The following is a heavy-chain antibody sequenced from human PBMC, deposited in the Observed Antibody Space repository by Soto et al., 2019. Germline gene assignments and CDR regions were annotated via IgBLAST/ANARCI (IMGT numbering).Heavy chain of an antibody. CDR1: GDTSTSYY. D-gene: IGHD3-22*01. V-gene: IGHV4-59*01. J-gene: IGHJ5*01. CDR3: ARDFYDSVGYTWFDS. CDR2: IHNSGTS. Sequence: AETLSLTCTVSGDTSTSYYWGWIRQAPGKGLEWIGHIHNSGTSTHNPSLNGRVTISIDMSKKQFSLKLTSLTSADTAVYYCARDFYDSVGYTWFDSWSQGTLVTVSS.